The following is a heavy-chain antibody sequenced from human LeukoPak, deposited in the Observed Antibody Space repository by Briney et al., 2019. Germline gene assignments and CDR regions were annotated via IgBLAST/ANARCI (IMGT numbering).Heavy chain of an antibody. CDR3: AKGRARIAAASDY. Sequence: PGGSLRLSCAASGFKFSSNWMSWVRQAPGKGLEWVSVISGNGGNTYYADSVKGRFTISRDNSKNTLYLQMNSLRAEDTAVYYCAKGRARIAAASDYWGQGTLVTDSS. J-gene: IGHJ4*02. D-gene: IGHD6-13*01. V-gene: IGHV3-23*01. CDR2: ISGNGGNT. CDR1: GFKFSSNW.